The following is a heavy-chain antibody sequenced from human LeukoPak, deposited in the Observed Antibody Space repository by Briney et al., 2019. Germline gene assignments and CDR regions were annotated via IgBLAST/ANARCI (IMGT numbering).Heavy chain of an antibody. J-gene: IGHJ4*02. CDR3: ARIYVSGSFWDY. CDR1: GFTFTDSY. CDR2: ISGSGDDT. Sequence: GGSLRLSCAASGFTFTDSYMTWVRQAPGKGLEWLSYISGSGDDTNYADSVKGRFTISRDNAKNSLYLQMNSLRAEDTAVYYCARIYVSGSFWDYWGQGTLVTVSS. D-gene: IGHD3-10*01. V-gene: IGHV3-11*06.